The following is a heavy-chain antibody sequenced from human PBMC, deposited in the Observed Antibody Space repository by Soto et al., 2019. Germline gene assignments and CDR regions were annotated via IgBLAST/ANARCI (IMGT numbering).Heavy chain of an antibody. Sequence: GGSLRLSCAASGFTFSSYWMHWVRQAPGKGLVWVSRINSDGSSTSYADSVNGRFTISRDNAKNTLYLQMNSLRAEDTAVYYCARAELDCSGWYYYYYGMDVWGQGTTVTVSS. CDR2: INSDGSST. J-gene: IGHJ6*02. D-gene: IGHD6-19*01. V-gene: IGHV3-74*01. CDR3: ARAELDCSGWYYYYYGMDV. CDR1: GFTFSSYW.